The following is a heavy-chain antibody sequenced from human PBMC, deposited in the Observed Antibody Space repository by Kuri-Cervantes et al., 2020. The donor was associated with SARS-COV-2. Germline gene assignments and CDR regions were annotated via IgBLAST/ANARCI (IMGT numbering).Heavy chain of an antibody. CDR1: GGSISSYY. V-gene: IGHV4-4*07. D-gene: IGHD3-22*01. Sequence: GSLRLSCIVSGGSISSYYGSWIRQLAGKGLEWIGRIYTSGSTNYNPSLKSRVTMSVDTSMNQFSLKLGSVTAADTAVYFCASIDSSGYYSDYWGQGTLVTVSS. CDR2: IYTSGST. CDR3: ASIDSSGYYSDY. J-gene: IGHJ4*02.